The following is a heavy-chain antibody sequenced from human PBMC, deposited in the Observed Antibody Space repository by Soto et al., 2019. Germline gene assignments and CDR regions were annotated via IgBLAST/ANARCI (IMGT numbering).Heavy chain of an antibody. Sequence: SVKVSCKASGGTFCSYAISWVRQAPGQGLEWMGGIIPIFGTANYAQKFQGRVTITADESTSTAYMGLSSLRSEDTAVYYCARDGSGIAVAGTPPADFDYWGQGTLVTVSS. D-gene: IGHD6-19*01. CDR2: IIPIFGTA. V-gene: IGHV1-69*13. CDR3: ARDGSGIAVAGTPPADFDY. J-gene: IGHJ4*02. CDR1: GGTFCSYA.